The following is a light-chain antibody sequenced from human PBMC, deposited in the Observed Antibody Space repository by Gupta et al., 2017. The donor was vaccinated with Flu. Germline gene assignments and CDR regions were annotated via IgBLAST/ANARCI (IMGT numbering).Light chain of an antibody. Sequence: EIVLTQSPGTLSLSPGDRASLPCRASQSVRSRYVAWYQHKPGQAPRLLIYGASSRATGIPDRFSGSGSGTEFTLTISRLEPEDFAVYYCQQEGNSPYTFGQGTKVEIK. CDR2: GAS. CDR3: QQEGNSPYT. V-gene: IGKV3-20*01. CDR1: QSVRSRY. J-gene: IGKJ2*01.